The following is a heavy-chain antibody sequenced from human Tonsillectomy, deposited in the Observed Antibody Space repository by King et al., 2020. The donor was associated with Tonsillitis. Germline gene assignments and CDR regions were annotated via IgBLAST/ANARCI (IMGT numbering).Heavy chain of an antibody. D-gene: IGHD3-16*01. Sequence: VQLVQYGGGLVQPGGSLRLSCAASGLTFSNYRMNWVRQAPGKGLEWVSYISSSSSTIYYADSVKGRFTISRDNAKNSLYLQMNSLRAEDTAVFYCATLGNGMDVWGQGTTVTVSS. V-gene: IGHV3-48*01. CDR1: GLTFSNYR. J-gene: IGHJ6*02. CDR2: ISSSSSTI. CDR3: ATLGNGMDV.